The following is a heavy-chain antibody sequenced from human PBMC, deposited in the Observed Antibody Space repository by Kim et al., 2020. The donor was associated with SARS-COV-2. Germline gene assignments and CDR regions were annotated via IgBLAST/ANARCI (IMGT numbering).Heavy chain of an antibody. V-gene: IGHV3-11*01. Sequence: KGRFTISRDNAKNSLYLQMNSLRAEDTAVYYCARDLENYYGSGSYYWFDPWGQGTLVTVSS. CDR3: ARDLENYYGSGSYYWFDP. J-gene: IGHJ5*02. D-gene: IGHD3-10*01.